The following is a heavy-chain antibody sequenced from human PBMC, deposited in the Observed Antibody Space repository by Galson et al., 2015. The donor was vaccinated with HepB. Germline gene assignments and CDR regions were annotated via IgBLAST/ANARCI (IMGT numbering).Heavy chain of an antibody. CDR1: GGSFTIYN. V-gene: IGHV4-59*01. CDR3: ARQGAVPGAFDY. D-gene: IGHD6-19*01. Sequence: TLSLTCTVSGGSFTIYNWSWIRQSPGKGLEWIGYINYSGRAKYNPSLKSRVTISADTSKKQFSLRLNSVTAADTAVYYCARQGAVPGAFDYWDQGTLVTVSS. CDR2: INYSGRA. J-gene: IGHJ4*02.